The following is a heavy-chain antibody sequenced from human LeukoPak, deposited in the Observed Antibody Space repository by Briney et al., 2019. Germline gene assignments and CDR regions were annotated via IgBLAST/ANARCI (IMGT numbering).Heavy chain of an antibody. Sequence: GGSLRLSCAASGFTVTSNYMNWVRQAPGKGLQWVSIINSGGSTYYADSVKGRFTVSRDNSKNTLYLQMNSLRAEDTAVYYCAKDPFYDWGQGTLVTVSS. J-gene: IGHJ4*02. V-gene: IGHV3-53*01. D-gene: IGHD2/OR15-2a*01. CDR2: INSGGST. CDR3: AKDPFYD. CDR1: GFTVTSNY.